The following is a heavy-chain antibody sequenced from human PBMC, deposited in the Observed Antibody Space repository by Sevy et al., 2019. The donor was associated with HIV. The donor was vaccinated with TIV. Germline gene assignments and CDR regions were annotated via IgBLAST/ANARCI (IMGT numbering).Heavy chain of an antibody. CDR2: IIPIFGTA. J-gene: IGHJ6*03. CDR1: GGTFSSYA. V-gene: IGHV1-69*06. CDR3: ARESGRYYYYMDV. D-gene: IGHD3-3*01. Sequence: ASVKVSCKASGGTFSSYAIRWVRQAPGQGLEWMGGIIPIFGTANYAQKFQGRVTITADKSTSTAYMELSSLRSEDTAVYYCARESGRYYYYMDVWGKGTTVTVSS.